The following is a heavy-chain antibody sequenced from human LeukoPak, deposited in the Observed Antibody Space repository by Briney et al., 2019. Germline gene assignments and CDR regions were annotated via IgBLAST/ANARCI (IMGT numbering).Heavy chain of an antibody. CDR1: GFTFSSYD. CDR3: ARGWTGTTSKPLLDP. J-gene: IGHJ5*02. Sequence: PGGSLRLSCAASGFTFSSYDMHWVRQAPGKGLEWVSAICTTGDTYYPGSVKGRVTFARENAKTSLYLQMNSLRAGDKAVYYCARGWTGTTSKPLLDPWGQGTLVTVSS. CDR2: ICTTGDT. D-gene: IGHD1-1*01. V-gene: IGHV3-13*01.